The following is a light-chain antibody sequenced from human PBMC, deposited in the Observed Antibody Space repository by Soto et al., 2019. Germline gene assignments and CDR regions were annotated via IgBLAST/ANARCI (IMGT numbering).Light chain of an antibody. Sequence: DIQMTQSPSSLSASVGDRVTTTCQASQDISNYLNWYRQKPGKAPKLLIYDASNLETGVPSRFSGSGSGTDFTFTISSLQPEDIATYYCQKYDNLPYTFGQGTRLEIK. CDR3: QKYDNLPYT. J-gene: IGKJ5*01. CDR2: DAS. CDR1: QDISNY. V-gene: IGKV1-33*01.